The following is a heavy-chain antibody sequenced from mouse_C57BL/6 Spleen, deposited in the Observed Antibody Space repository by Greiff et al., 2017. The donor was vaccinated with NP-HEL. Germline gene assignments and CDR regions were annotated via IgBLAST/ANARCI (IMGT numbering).Heavy chain of an antibody. CDR1: GYSITSGYY. Sequence: ESGPGLVKPSQSLSLTCSVTGYSITSGYYWNWIRQFPGNKLEWMGYISYDGSNNYNPSLKNRISITRDTSKNQFFLKLNSVTTEDTATYYCAREPSYWYFDVWGTGTTVTVSS. CDR3: AREPSYWYFDV. CDR2: ISYDGSN. J-gene: IGHJ1*03. V-gene: IGHV3-6*01.